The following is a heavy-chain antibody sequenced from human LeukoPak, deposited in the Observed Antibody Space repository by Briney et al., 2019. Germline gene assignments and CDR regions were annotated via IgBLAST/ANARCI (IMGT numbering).Heavy chain of an antibody. CDR2: IGAYAART. D-gene: IGHD1-26*01. CDR1: GFDFSSYA. J-gene: IGHJ5*01. CDR3: AKDPLGGGSSLINWFDS. Sequence: GGSPRLSCVASGFDFSSYAMTWVRQAPGRGLEWVSTIGAYAARTYYADSVKGRFTTSRENSKGTLSLQMNSLRAEDTALYYCAKDPLGGGSSLINWFDSWGQGVWVTVSS. V-gene: IGHV3-23*01.